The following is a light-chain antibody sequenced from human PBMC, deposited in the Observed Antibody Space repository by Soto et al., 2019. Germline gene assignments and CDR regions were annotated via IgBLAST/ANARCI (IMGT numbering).Light chain of an antibody. J-gene: IGLJ2*01. CDR1: SSNIGSNY. CDR3: AAWDDSLSAAV. Sequence: QSVLTQSPSASGTPGQRVTISCSGSSSNIGSNYVYWYQQLPGTAPKLLIYRNDERPSGVPDRFSGSKSDTSASLAISRLRSEDEADYFCAAWDDSLSAAVFGGGTKLTVL. CDR2: RND. V-gene: IGLV1-47*01.